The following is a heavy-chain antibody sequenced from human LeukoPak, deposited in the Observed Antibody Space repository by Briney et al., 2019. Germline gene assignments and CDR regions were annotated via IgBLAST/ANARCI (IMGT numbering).Heavy chain of an antibody. V-gene: IGHV1-46*01. J-gene: IGHJ4*02. CDR1: GYPLTTYY. Sequence: VASVKVSCKASGYPLTTYYMHWVRQAPGQGLEWVGIINPSGGSTNYAQKFQGRVTMTRDTSTSTVYMELSSLRSEDTAVYYCARESMIARERKFDFWGQGTLVTVSS. D-gene: IGHD3-16*01. CDR2: INPSGGST. CDR3: ARESMIARERKFDF.